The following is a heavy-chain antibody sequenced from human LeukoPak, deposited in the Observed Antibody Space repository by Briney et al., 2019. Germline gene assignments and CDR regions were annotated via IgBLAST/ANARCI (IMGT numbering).Heavy chain of an antibody. Sequence: SVKVSCKASGGTFSSYAISWVRQAPGQGLEWMGRIIPILGIANYAQKFQGRVTITADKSTSTAYMELSSLRSEDTAVYYCARGLFRSGSYFDAFDIWGQGTMVTVSS. J-gene: IGHJ3*02. CDR3: ARGLFRSGSYFDAFDI. D-gene: IGHD3-10*01. V-gene: IGHV1-69*04. CDR1: GGTFSSYA. CDR2: IIPILGIA.